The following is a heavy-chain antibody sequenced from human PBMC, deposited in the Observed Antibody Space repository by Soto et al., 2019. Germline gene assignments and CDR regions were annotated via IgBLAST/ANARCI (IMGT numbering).Heavy chain of an antibody. CDR1: GFTYSTYT. J-gene: IGHJ4*02. CDR3: ARDGVSSTEYNWNSGTYFDH. D-gene: IGHD1-20*01. V-gene: IGHV3-30-3*01. Sequence: GGSLRLCCAASGFTYSTYTMHWVRQAPGKGLEWVAVISYDGNNKFYADSVKGRFTISRDSTKQTLYLQMNSLRPDDTAMYYCARDGVSSTEYNWNSGTYFDHWGEGA. CDR2: ISYDGNNK.